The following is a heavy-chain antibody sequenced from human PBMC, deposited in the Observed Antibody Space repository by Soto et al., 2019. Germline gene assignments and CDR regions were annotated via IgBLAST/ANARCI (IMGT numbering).Heavy chain of an antibody. CDR3: ARVPHTGYYYYYMDV. D-gene: IGHD2-2*02. CDR2: IYYSGGT. V-gene: IGHV4-31*03. Sequence: QVQLQESGPGLVKPSQTLSLTCTVSGGSISSGGYYWSWIRQHPGKGLEWIGYIYYSGGTYYNPSLKSRVTISVDTSKNQFSLKLSSVTAADTAVYYCARVPHTGYYYYYMDVWGKGTTVTVSS. J-gene: IGHJ6*03. CDR1: GGSISSGGYY.